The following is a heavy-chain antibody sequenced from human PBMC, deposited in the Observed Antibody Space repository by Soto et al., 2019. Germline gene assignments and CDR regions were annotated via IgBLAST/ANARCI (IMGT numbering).Heavy chain of an antibody. D-gene: IGHD3-10*01. CDR2: IKSNPDGGTT. V-gene: IGHV3-15*07. CDR1: GLTFSNTW. CDR3: TRLYGV. J-gene: IGHJ6*02. Sequence: EVQLVESGGGFVKPGGSLRLSCAASGLTFSNTWLNWVRQGPVRGLEWVGRIKSNPDGGTTDYAAPVKGRFTISRDDSKNTMYLEMDGLKTEDTAVYYCTRLYGVWGQGTTVTVSS.